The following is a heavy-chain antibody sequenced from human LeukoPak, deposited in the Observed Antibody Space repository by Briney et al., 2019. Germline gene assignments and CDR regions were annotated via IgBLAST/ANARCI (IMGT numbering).Heavy chain of an antibody. CDR2: IDTDGSST. Sequence: GGSLRLSCAVSGLTFSSYWMHWVRQAPGKGLVWVSRIDTDGSSTLYADSVRGRFTISRDNSKNTLYLQMNSLRAEDTAVYYCARDRVGAGVFDYWGQGTLVTVSS. V-gene: IGHV3-74*01. J-gene: IGHJ4*02. CDR3: ARDRVGAGVFDY. D-gene: IGHD3-10*01. CDR1: GLTFSSYW.